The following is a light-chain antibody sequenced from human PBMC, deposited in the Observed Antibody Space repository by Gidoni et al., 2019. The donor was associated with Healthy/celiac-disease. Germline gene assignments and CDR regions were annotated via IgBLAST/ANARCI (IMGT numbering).Light chain of an antibody. CDR3: EQSYSTMCT. V-gene: IGKV1-39*01. CDR1: QSISSY. CDR2: AAS. Sequence: DVQVTQSPSSLSASVGDRVTITFPASQSISSYLNCYQQKPGKAPKLLSYAASSLQSGVPSRFSGSGSGTDFTLTMSSLQMEDFATYYCEQSYSTMCTFGQGTKLEIK. J-gene: IGKJ2*02.